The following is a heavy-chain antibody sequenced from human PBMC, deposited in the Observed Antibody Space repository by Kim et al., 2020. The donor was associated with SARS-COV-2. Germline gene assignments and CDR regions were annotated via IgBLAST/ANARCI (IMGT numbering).Heavy chain of an antibody. CDR2: T. Sequence: TNYNPSFKSRVTISLDTSKNQFSLKLTSVTAADTAVYFCARDVSFSAMDVWGQGTTVTVSS. D-gene: IGHD3-16*01. J-gene: IGHJ6*02. CDR3: ARDVSFSAMDV. V-gene: IGHV4-59*01.